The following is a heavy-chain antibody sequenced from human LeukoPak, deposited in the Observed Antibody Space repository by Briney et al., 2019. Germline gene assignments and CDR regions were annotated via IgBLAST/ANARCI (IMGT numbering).Heavy chain of an antibody. D-gene: IGHD2-15*01. CDR3: ARIDQWSQN. CDR2: TYYSGST. Sequence: SETLSLTCTVSGGSISSSSYYWGWIRQPPGKGLEWIGSTYYSGSTYYNPSLKSRVTISVDTSKNQFSLKLSSVTAADTAVYYCARIDQWSQNWGQGTLVTVSS. J-gene: IGHJ4*02. V-gene: IGHV4-39*01. CDR1: GGSISSSSYY.